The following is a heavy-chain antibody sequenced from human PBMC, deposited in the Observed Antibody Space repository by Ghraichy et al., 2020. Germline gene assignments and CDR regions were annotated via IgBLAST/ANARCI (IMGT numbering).Heavy chain of an antibody. J-gene: IGHJ4*02. CDR1: GFTFGSYW. CDR3: ARGSYPFNY. D-gene: IGHD1-26*01. Sequence: GESLNISCAASGFTFGSYWMGWVRQAQGKGLEWVANIKEDRSENHYVDSVKGRFTISRDNAENSLYLQMNSLRVEDTAVYYCARGSYPFNYWGQGTLVTVSS. V-gene: IGHV3-7*03. CDR2: IKEDRSEN.